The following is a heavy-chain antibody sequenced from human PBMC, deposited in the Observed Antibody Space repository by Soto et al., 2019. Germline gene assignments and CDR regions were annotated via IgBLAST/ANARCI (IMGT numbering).Heavy chain of an antibody. Sequence: GASVKVSCKASGYTFTGYYMHWVRQAPGQGLEWMGWINANSGGTNYAQKFQGRVTMTRDTSISTAYMELSRLTSDDTAVYYCARSRYCTNGVCYNNWFDPWGQGTLVTVPQ. CDR2: INANSGGT. J-gene: IGHJ5*02. CDR1: GYTFTGYY. D-gene: IGHD2-8*01. V-gene: IGHV1-2*02. CDR3: ARSRYCTNGVCYNNWFDP.